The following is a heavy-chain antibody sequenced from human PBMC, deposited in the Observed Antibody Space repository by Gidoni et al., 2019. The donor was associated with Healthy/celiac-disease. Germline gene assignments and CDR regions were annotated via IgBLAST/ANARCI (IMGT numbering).Heavy chain of an antibody. Sequence: EVQLLASGGGLVQPGGSLRLSCAASGFTFSINTMSWVRQAPGKGLEWVSASSGSGGSTYYADSVKGRFTISRDNSKNTLYLQMNSLRAEDTAVYYCAKAAGGIARQNYYYYMDVWGKGTTVTVSS. J-gene: IGHJ6*03. V-gene: IGHV3-23*01. D-gene: IGHD6-13*01. CDR3: AKAAGGIARQNYYYYMDV. CDR1: GFTFSINT. CDR2: SSGSGGST.